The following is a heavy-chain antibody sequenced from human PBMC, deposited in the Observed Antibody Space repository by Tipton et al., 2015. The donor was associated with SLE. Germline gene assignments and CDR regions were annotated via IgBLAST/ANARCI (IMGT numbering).Heavy chain of an antibody. CDR2: IYYSGST. CDR3: ARGYRSSTSCYGVWFDP. Sequence: TLSLTCTVSGGSISGYYWSWIRQPPGKGLEWIGYIYYSGSTNYNPSLKSRVTISVDTSKNQFSLKLSSVTAADTAVYYCARGYRSSTSCYGVWFDPWGQGTLVTVSS. V-gene: IGHV4-59*01. CDR1: GGSISGYY. J-gene: IGHJ5*02. D-gene: IGHD2-2*01.